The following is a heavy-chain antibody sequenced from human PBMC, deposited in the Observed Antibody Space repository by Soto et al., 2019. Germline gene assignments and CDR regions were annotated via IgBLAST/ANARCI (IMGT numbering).Heavy chain of an antibody. V-gene: IGHV4-31*03. Sequence: SETLSLTCTVSGGSLSSGAYYWSWIRQHPGKGLEWIGYIYYSGSTYYNPSLESRVTLSVDTSTKQFSLKVSSVTAADTAVYYCVRENNFKRRAPFDYGAPETALPISS. D-gene: IGHD3-3*01. CDR3: VRENNFKRRAPFDY. CDR2: IYYSGST. CDR1: GGSLSSGAYY. J-gene: IGHJ4*02.